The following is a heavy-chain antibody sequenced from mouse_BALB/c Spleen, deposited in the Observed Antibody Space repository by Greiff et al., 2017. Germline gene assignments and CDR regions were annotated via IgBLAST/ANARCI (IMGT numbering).Heavy chain of an antibody. CDR2: INPYNGAT. CDR3: APMITTRDWFAY. D-gene: IGHD2-4*01. V-gene: IGHV1-31*01. J-gene: IGHJ3*01. CDR1: GYSFTGYY. Sequence: EVQLQESGPELVKPGASVKISCKASGYSFTGYYMHWVKQSHVKSLEWIGRINPYNGATSYNQNFKDKASLTVDKSSSTAYMELHSLTSEDSAVYYCAPMITTRDWFAYWGQGTLVTVSA.